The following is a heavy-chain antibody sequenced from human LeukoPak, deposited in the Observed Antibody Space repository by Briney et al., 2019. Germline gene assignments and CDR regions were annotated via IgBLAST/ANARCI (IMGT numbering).Heavy chain of an antibody. CDR3: ARDSMSGYSDFDF. Sequence: GGSLRLSCAASGFTFSSYGMSWVRQAPGKGLEGVANIKQDGSEKYYVDSVKGRFTISRDNAKNSLYLQMNSLRAEDTAVYYCARDSMSGYSDFDFWGQGSLVTVSS. J-gene: IGHJ4*02. CDR2: IKQDGSEK. CDR1: GFTFSSYG. D-gene: IGHD3-9*01. V-gene: IGHV3-7*01.